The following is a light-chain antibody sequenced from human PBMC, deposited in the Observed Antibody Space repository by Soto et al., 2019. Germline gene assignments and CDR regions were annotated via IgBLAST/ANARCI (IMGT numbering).Light chain of an antibody. CDR2: GAS. CDR1: QSISSN. J-gene: IGKJ1*01. V-gene: IGKV3-15*01. Sequence: EILMTQSPATLSASLGERATLSCRASQSISSNLAWYQQKPGQAPKLLIYGASSMEAGIPARFSGSGSGTEFTLTISSLQPDDFAIYYCQQYNNWSARTFGQGTKVDIK. CDR3: QQYNNWSART.